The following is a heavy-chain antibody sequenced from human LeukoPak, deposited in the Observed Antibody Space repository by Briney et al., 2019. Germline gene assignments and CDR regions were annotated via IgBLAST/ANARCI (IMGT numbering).Heavy chain of an antibody. CDR3: ASTPDYGDYVLGY. V-gene: IGHV4-31*03. J-gene: IGHJ4*02. CDR1: GCSISSGGYY. Sequence: SQTLSLTCTVSGCSISSGGYYWSWIRQHPGKGLEWIGYIYYSGSTYYNPSLKSRVTISVDTSKNQSSLKLSSVTAADTAVYYCASTPDYGDYVLGYWGQGTLVTVSS. CDR2: IYYSGST. D-gene: IGHD4-17*01.